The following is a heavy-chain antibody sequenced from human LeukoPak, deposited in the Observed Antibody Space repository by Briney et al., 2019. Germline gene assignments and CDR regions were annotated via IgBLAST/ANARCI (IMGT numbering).Heavy chain of an antibody. D-gene: IGHD5-18*01. J-gene: IGHJ4*02. Sequence: GGSLRLSCAASGFTFSDYWMTWVRQAPGKGLEWVANIKQDGSDKHYVDSVKGRFIIPRDNAKNSLYLQMNSLRAEDTAVYYCGRAGYTYITLYYWGQGTLVTVSS. CDR3: GRAGYTYITLYY. V-gene: IGHV3-7*01. CDR2: IKQDGSDK. CDR1: GFTFSDYW.